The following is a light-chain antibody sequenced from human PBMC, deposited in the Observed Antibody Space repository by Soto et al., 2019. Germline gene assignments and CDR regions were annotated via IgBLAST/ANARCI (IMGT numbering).Light chain of an antibody. Sequence: DIQMTQSPSTLSASVGDRVTITCRASQSISSWLAWYQQKPRKAPKLLIYKASSLESGVPSRFSGSGSGTEITLTISKLQADEFSNYYCQQDKSLWTFGQGTKVEIK. CDR1: QSISSW. J-gene: IGKJ1*01. CDR3: QQDKSLWT. CDR2: KAS. V-gene: IGKV1-5*03.